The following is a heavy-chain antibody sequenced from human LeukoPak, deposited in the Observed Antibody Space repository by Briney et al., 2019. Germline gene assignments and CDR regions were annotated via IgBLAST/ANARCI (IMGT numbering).Heavy chain of an antibody. Sequence: GGSLRLSCAASGFTFSSYSMNWVRQAPGKGLEWVSSTSSSSSYIYYADSVKGRFTISRDNAKNSLYLQMNNLRAEDTAVYYCAREEAVVIPFDYWGQGTLVTVSS. CDR3: AREEAVVIPFDY. CDR2: TSSSSSYI. D-gene: IGHD3-22*01. V-gene: IGHV3-21*01. CDR1: GFTFSSYS. J-gene: IGHJ4*02.